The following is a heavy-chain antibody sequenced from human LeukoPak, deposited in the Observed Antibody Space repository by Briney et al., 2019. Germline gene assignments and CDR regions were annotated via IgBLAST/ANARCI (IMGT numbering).Heavy chain of an antibody. D-gene: IGHD5-24*01. V-gene: IGHV3-21*01. J-gene: IGHJ6*03. CDR2: ISSSSSYI. CDR1: GFTFSSYS. CDR3: ASEDEWLPPRYMDV. Sequence: GGSLRLSCAASGFTFSSYSMNWVRQAPGKGLEWVSSISSSSSYIYYADSVKGRFTISRDNAKNSLYLQMNSLRAEDTAVYYCASEDEWLPPRYMDVWGKGTTVTVSS.